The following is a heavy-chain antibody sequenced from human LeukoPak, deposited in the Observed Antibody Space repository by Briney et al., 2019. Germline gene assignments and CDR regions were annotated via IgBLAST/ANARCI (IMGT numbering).Heavy chain of an antibody. CDR3: AKAVTAAVTRGPLVV. CDR2: IRYDGTDK. V-gene: IGHV3-30*02. D-gene: IGHD6-13*01. Sequence: GGSLRLSCAASGFTFSSFGMHWVRQAPGKGLEWVAFIRYDGTDKYYADSVKGRFTISRDNFKNTLSLQMNSLRADDTAIYYCAKAVTAAVTRGPLVVWGKGTTVTVSS. CDR1: GFTFSSFG. J-gene: IGHJ6*04.